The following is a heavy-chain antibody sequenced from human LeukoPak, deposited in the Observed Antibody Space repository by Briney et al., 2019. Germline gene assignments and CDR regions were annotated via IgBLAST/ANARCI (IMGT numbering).Heavy chain of an antibody. J-gene: IGHJ4*02. CDR2: IIPIFGTA. CDR1: GGTFSNYA. D-gene: IGHD3-22*01. V-gene: IGHV1-69*05. CDR3: ARDSGLYDSNYFDY. Sequence: GSSVKVSCKASGGTFSNYAISWVRQAPGRGLEWMGGIIPIFGTASYAQKFQGRVTITTDESTSTAYMELSSLRSEDTAVYYCARDSGLYDSNYFDYWGQGTLVTVSS.